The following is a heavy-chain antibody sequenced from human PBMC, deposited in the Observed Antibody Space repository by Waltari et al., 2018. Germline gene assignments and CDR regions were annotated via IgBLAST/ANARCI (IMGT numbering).Heavy chain of an antibody. J-gene: IGHJ5*02. CDR2: IIPIFGTAP. V-gene: IGHV1-69*12. Sequence: QVQLVQSGAEVKKPGSSVKVSCKASGCAFGSYAISWVRQAPGEGLEWMGGIIPIFGTAPNYAQKFQGRLTVTADESTATVYRDLSSLRSDDTAVYYCTRRELGGAFDPWGQGTLVTVSS. D-gene: IGHD3-16*01. CDR3: TRRELGGAFDP. CDR1: GCAFGSYA.